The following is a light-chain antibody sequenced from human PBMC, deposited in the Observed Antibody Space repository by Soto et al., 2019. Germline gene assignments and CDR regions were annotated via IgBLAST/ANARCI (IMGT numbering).Light chain of an antibody. CDR2: LNSDGSH. CDR1: SGHSSYA. Sequence: QPVLTQPPSASASLGASVKLTCTLSSGHSSYAIAWHQQQPEKGPRYLMNLNSDGSHSKGDRIPDRFSGSSSGAERYLTISSLQSEDESDYYCQTWGTGIRVFGGGTKLTVL. V-gene: IGLV4-69*01. CDR3: QTWGTGIRV. J-gene: IGLJ2*01.